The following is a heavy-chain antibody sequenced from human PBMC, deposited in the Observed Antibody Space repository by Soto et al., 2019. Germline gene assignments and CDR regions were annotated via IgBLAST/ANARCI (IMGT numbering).Heavy chain of an antibody. D-gene: IGHD3-3*01. V-gene: IGHV4-30-4*01. Sequence: SETLSLTCSVSGGSISSGDYYWSWIRQPPGKGLEWIGYIYYSGSTYYNPSLKSRVTISVDTSKNQFSLKLSSVTAADTAVYYCAREIMHYDFWSGYYYGMDVWGQGTTVTVSS. CDR1: GGSISSGDYY. J-gene: IGHJ6*02. CDR2: IYYSGST. CDR3: AREIMHYDFWSGYYYGMDV.